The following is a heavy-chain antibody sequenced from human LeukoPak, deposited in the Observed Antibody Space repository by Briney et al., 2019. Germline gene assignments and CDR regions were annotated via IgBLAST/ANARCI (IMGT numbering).Heavy chain of an antibody. CDR3: ATEGKMVRGVYTDY. Sequence: ASVKVSCKVSGYTLTELSVHWVRQAPGKGLEWVVRFDPEDGETIYAQKFEGRVTMTADTSTDTVYMELSSLRSEDTAVYYCATEGKMVRGVYTDYWGQGTLVTVSS. CDR2: FDPEDGET. D-gene: IGHD3-10*01. V-gene: IGHV1-24*01. J-gene: IGHJ4*02. CDR1: GYTLTELS.